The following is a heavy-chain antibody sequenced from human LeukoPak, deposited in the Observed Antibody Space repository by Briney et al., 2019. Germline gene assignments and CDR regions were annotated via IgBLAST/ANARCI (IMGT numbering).Heavy chain of an antibody. Sequence: KLGGSLRLXCAASGFSFMNAWMIWVRQAPGKGLEWVGRIKSNADGGTPDYAAPARGRFTISRDDSKNTLYLQMNSLKTEDTAVYYCTTFYHEYSPYWGRGTLVTVSS. CDR2: IKSNADGGTP. J-gene: IGHJ4*02. CDR3: TTFYHEYSPY. V-gene: IGHV3-15*01. CDR1: GFSFMNAW. D-gene: IGHD2/OR15-2a*01.